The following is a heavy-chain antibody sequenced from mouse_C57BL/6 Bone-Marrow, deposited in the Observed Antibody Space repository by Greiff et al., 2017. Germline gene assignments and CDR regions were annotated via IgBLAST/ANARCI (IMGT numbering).Heavy chain of an antibody. CDR3: ARGGSTMKDY. Sequence: EVHLVESGGGLVKPGGSLKLSCAASGFTFSSYAMSWVRQTPEKRLEWVATISDGGSYTYYPDNVKGRFTISRDNAKNNLYLQMSHLKSEDTAMYYCARGGSTMKDYWGQGTTLTVSS. CDR2: ISDGGSYT. J-gene: IGHJ2*01. CDR1: GFTFSSYA. D-gene: IGHD2-4*01. V-gene: IGHV5-4*01.